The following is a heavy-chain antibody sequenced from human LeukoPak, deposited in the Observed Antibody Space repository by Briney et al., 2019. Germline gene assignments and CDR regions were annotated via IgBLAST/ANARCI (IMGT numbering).Heavy chain of an antibody. CDR1: GYTFTSYG. CDR3: ARAPETYSSSAGDFDY. V-gene: IGHV1-18*01. Sequence: ASVKVSCKASGYTFTSYGISWVRQAPGQGLEWMGWISAYNGNTNYAQKLQGRVTMTTDTSTSTAYMELRSLRSDDTAVYYCARAPETYSSSAGDFDYWGQGTLVTVSS. J-gene: IGHJ4*02. D-gene: IGHD6-13*01. CDR2: ISAYNGNT.